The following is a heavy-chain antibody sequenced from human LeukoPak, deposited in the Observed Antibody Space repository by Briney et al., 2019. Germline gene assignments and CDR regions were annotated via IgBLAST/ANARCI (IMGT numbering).Heavy chain of an antibody. Sequence: QPGGSLRLSCAASGFTFSSYAMSWVRQAPGKGLEWVSVISGSGGITYYEDSVKGRFTISRDNSKNTLYLQMNSLRADDTAIYYCAKDAAAAGSAYYFEYWGQGTLVIVSS. CDR2: ISGSGGIT. V-gene: IGHV3-23*01. J-gene: IGHJ4*02. D-gene: IGHD6-13*01. CDR1: GFTFSSYA. CDR3: AKDAAAAGSAYYFEY.